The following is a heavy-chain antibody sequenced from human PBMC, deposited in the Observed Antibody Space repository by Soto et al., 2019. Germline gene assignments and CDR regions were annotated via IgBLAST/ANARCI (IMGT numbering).Heavy chain of an antibody. CDR3: ARGGVDIVATTIYYYYYGMDV. J-gene: IGHJ6*01. CDR2: ISAYNGNT. V-gene: IGHV1-18*01. Sequence: ASVKVSCNASGYTFTSYGISWVRQAPGQGLEWMGWISAYNGNTNYAQKLQGRVTMTTDTSTSTAYMKLRSLRSDDTAVYYCARGGVDIVATTIYYYYYGMDVWGQGTTVNVSS. D-gene: IGHD5-12*01. CDR1: GYTFTSYG.